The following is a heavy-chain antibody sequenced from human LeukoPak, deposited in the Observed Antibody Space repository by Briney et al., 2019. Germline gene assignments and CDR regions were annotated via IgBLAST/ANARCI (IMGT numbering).Heavy chain of an antibody. J-gene: IGHJ4*02. CDR1: GFTFSDYY. Sequence: GGSLRLSCAASGFTFSDYYMSWIRQAPGKGLEWVSYISSSGSTIYYADSVKGRFTISRDNAKNSLYLQMNSLRAEDTAVYYCARDEEWLLSYYFDYWGQGTLVTVFS. CDR3: ARDEEWLLSYYFDY. D-gene: IGHD3-3*01. V-gene: IGHV3-11*01. CDR2: ISSSGSTI.